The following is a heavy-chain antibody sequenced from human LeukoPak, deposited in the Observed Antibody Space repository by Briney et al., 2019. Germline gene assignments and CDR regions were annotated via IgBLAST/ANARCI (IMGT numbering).Heavy chain of an antibody. V-gene: IGHV3-43*02. Sequence: PGGSLRLSCVASGPNFDDSAMHWVRQAPGKGLEWVSLISPDGIGTFYADSVRGRFSISRDNRKHSLFLQMTSLRTEDTAMYYCVRESGKFDYWGQGTLVAVSS. J-gene: IGHJ4*02. CDR3: VRESGKFDY. CDR1: GPNFDDSA. CDR2: ISPDGIGT.